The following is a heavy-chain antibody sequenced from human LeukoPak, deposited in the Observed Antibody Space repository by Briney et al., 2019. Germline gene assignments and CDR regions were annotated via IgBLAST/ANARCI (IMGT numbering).Heavy chain of an antibody. CDR3: ARDSSLLMVYAIPAHYYGMDV. J-gene: IGHJ6*02. Sequence: GGSLRLSCAASGFTFSSYSMNWVRQAPGKGLEWVSSISSSSSYIYYADSVKGRFTISRDNAKNSLYLQMNSLRAEDAAVYYCARDSSLLMVYAIPAHYYGMDVWGQGTTVTVSS. D-gene: IGHD2-8*01. V-gene: IGHV3-21*01. CDR2: ISSSSSYI. CDR1: GFTFSSYS.